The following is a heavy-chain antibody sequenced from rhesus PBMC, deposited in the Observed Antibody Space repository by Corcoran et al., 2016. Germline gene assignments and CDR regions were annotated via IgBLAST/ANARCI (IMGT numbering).Heavy chain of an antibody. CDR1: GGSISGYYY. D-gene: IGHD4-23*01. V-gene: IGHV4-73*01. CDR2: INGNRATT. Sequence: QVKLQQWGEGLVKPSETLSLTCAVYGGSISGYYYWSWIRQPAGKGLEWIGYINGNRATTNYNPSLKKRVTSSKDTSQTHFSLKRSAVTAADTAVYYCARAMNKVQGDAFDFWGQGLRVTVSS. CDR3: ARAMNKVQGDAFDF. J-gene: IGHJ3*01.